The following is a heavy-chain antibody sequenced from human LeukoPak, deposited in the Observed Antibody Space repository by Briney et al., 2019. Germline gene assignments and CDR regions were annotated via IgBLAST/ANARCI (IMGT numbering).Heavy chain of an antibody. Sequence: SETLSLTCTVSGGSISSYYWSWIRQPPGKGLEWIGEINHSGSTNYNPSLKSRVTISVDTSKNQFSLKLSSVTAADTAVYYCARAGYYYDSSGYYSVYYFDYWGQGTLVTVSS. CDR2: INHSGST. CDR3: ARAGYYYDSSGYYSVYYFDY. D-gene: IGHD3-22*01. CDR1: GGSISSYY. J-gene: IGHJ4*02. V-gene: IGHV4-59*08.